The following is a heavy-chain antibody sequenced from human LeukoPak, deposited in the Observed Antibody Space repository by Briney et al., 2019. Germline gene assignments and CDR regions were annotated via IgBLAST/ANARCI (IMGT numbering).Heavy chain of an antibody. D-gene: IGHD2-2*01. Sequence: GASVQVSCTASGYTXTAYYIHWVRQAPGQGLEWMGWMNPHSGGTNYAQKFRARVSMTTDTTINTAYLELTGLTSDDTALYYCARAERTVSGLDVWGQGTTVTVSS. CDR2: MNPHSGGT. CDR1: GYTXTAYY. V-gene: IGHV1-2*02. J-gene: IGHJ6*02. CDR3: ARAERTVSGLDV.